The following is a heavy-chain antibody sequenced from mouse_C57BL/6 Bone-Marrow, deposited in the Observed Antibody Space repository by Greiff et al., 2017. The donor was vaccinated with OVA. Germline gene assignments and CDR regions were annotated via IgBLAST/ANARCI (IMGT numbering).Heavy chain of an antibody. CDR2: IDPETGGH. J-gene: IGHJ4*01. V-gene: IGHV1-15*01. Sequence: QVQLKASGAELVRPGASVTMSCKASGYTFTDYEMHWVKQTPVHGLEWIGAIDPETGGHAYNQKFKGKAILTADKSSSTAYMELRSLTSDDAAVYYCTRGYSNYYAMDYWGQGTSVTGSS. D-gene: IGHD2-5*01. CDR3: TRGYSNYYAMDY. CDR1: GYTFTDYE.